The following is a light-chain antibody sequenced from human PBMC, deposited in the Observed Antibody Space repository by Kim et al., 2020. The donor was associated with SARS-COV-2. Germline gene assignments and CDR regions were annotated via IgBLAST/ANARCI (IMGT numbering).Light chain of an antibody. J-gene: IGLJ3*02. CDR3: CSHAGTYSWV. CDR1: SSDVGGYNY. Sequence: GQSVTSSCTGTSSDVGGYNYVAWYQQHPGKAPKVMIYDVNKRRPGVPDRFSGSKSGNTASLTISGRQADDEADYYCCSHAGTYSWVFGGGTQLTVL. V-gene: IGLV2-11*01. CDR2: DVN.